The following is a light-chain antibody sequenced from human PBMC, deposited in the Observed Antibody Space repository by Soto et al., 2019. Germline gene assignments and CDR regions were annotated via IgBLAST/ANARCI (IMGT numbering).Light chain of an antibody. J-gene: IGKJ5*01. V-gene: IGKV3-11*01. CDR3: QQRSNWPIT. CDR2: AAS. CDR1: QSVTSN. Sequence: DIVMTQSPATLSVSPGGRATLSCRASQSVTSNLAWFQQKPGQAPRLLIYAASTRATDIPARFSGSGSGTDFTLTISSLEPEDFAVYYCQQRSNWPITFGQGTRLEIK.